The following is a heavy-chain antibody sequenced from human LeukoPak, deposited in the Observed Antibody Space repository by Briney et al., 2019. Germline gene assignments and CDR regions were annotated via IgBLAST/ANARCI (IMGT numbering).Heavy chain of an antibody. J-gene: IGHJ4*02. CDR3: ARSGRYTFDY. V-gene: IGHV6-1*01. CDR2: TYYRSKWRD. Sequence: SQTLSLTCDISGDSVSSNSAVWNWIRQGPSRGLEWLGKTYYRSKWRDDSAVSVRGRVTITPDTSKNQFSLQLRSVTPEDTAVYYCARSGRYTFDYWGQGILVTVSS. CDR1: GDSVSSNSAV. D-gene: IGHD1-26*01.